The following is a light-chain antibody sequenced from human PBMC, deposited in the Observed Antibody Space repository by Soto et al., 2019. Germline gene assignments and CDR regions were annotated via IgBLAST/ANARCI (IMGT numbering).Light chain of an antibody. V-gene: IGKV1-5*03. J-gene: IGKJ2*02. CDR1: QFFGNW. CDR2: KAS. Sequence: DIQMTQSPSTLSASVGDRVTITCRTSQFFGNWLAWYQQKPGKAPKLLIYKASSLESGVPSRFSGSGSGTEFTLTISSLQPDDFGIYYCQQYNGTFGQGTKLEIK. CDR3: QQYNGT.